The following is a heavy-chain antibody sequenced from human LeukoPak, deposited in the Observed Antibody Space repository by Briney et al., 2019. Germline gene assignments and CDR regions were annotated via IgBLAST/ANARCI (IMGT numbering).Heavy chain of an antibody. CDR3: TTYSYTGGYYAFDI. D-gene: IGHD3-22*01. J-gene: IGHJ3*02. V-gene: IGHV5-51*01. Sequence: GESLKISCKGSGYMFTKQWIGWVRQMPGKGLEWMAIIYPDDSRTEYAPSLEHQVTISADKSITTTYLQWRSLKASNTAMYYCTTYSYTGGYYAFDIWGRGTMVTVSS. CDR1: GYMFTKQW. CDR2: IYPDDSRT.